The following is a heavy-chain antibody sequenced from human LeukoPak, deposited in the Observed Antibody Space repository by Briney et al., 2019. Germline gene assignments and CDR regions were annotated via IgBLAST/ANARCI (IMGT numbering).Heavy chain of an antibody. CDR1: GGSISSGDYY. D-gene: IGHD1-26*01. V-gene: IGHV4-30-4*01. CDR3: ASGILGYWYFDL. CDR2: IYYSGST. J-gene: IGHJ2*01. Sequence: NSSETLSLTCTVSGGSISSGDYYWRWIRQPPGKGLEWIGYIYYSGSTYYNPSLKSRVTISVDTSKNQFSLKLSSVTAADTAVYYCASGILGYWYFDLWGRGTLVTVSS.